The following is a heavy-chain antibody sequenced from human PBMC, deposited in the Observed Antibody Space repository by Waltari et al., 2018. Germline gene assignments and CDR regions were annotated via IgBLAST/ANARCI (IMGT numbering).Heavy chain of an antibody. J-gene: IGHJ4*02. V-gene: IGHV4-61*02. Sequence: QVQLQESGPRLVKPSQTLSLTCTVSGVSIRSGPYYWSWIRQSAGGGLEWIGLIYSSGTTKYNPSLKSRVSISIDRSKNQFFVRLTSATAADSAIYYCVSDWGGDDSGSVWGRGAPVTVSS. D-gene: IGHD3-10*01. CDR2: IYSSGTT. CDR3: VSDWGGDDSGSV. CDR1: GVSIRSGPYY.